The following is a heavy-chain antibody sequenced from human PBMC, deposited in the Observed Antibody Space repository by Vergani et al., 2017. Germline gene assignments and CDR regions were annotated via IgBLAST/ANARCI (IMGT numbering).Heavy chain of an antibody. CDR3: ARLRAVVGSSGYYYYYGMDV. V-gene: IGHV4-39*01. CDR1: GGSISSSSYY. Sequence: QLQLQESGPGLVKPSETLSLTCTVSGGSISSSSYYWGWIRQPPGKGLDWIGSIYYSGSTYYNPSLKSRVNISVDTSKNQFSLKLSSVTAADTAVYYCARLRAVVGSSGYYYYYGMDVWGQGTTVTVSS. J-gene: IGHJ6*02. CDR2: IYYSGST. D-gene: IGHD1-26*01.